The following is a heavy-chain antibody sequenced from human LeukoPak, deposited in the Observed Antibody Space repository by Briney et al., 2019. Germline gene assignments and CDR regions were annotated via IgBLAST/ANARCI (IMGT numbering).Heavy chain of an antibody. J-gene: IGHJ4*02. CDR1: GYTLTELS. CDR3: ARGLGPKSHYYDSSGYQEWNY. CDR2: FDPEDGER. Sequence: GASVKVSCKVSGYTLTELSMHWVRQAPGKGLERMGGFDPEDGERIYAQKFQGRVTMTRNTSISTAYMELSSLRSEDTAVYYCARGLGPKSHYYDSSGYQEWNYWGQGTLVTVSS. D-gene: IGHD3-22*01. V-gene: IGHV1-24*01.